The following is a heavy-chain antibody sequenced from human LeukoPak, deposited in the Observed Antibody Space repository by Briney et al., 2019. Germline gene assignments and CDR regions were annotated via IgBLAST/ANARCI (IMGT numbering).Heavy chain of an antibody. CDR2: IKYDGTEK. CDR3: ATRNNLEY. V-gene: IGHV3-7*01. J-gene: IGHJ4*02. CDR1: GFTFSGHW. Sequence: HPGGSLRLSCTVSGFTFSGHWMNWVRQAPGKGLEWVANIKYDGTEKHYVASVEGRFTISRDNAKESVYLQMSNLRDEDTAVYYYATRNNLEYWGQGILVTVSS.